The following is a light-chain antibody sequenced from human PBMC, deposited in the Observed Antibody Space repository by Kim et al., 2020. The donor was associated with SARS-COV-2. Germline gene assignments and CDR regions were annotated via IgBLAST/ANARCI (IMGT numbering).Light chain of an antibody. Sequence: IVMTQSPATLSVSPGERVTLSCRASQTIGTDLAWYQLKTGQAPRLLVFRASTPAPGITGRYSGDGSGTGFTLTISALQPDDVAVYYCQQYSQWPPIPFGQGTRLEIK. CDR2: RAS. V-gene: IGKV3-15*01. J-gene: IGKJ5*01. CDR3: QQYSQWPPIP. CDR1: QTIGTD.